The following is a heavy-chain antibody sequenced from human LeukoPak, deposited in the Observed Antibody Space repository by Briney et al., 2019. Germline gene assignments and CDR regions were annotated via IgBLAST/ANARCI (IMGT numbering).Heavy chain of an antibody. CDR3: ARDANGYNFYDY. Sequence: SETLSLTCTISGGSISSYYWNWIRQPAGKGLEWIGRIYSIGSTNYNPSLKSRVTMSVDTSKNQFSLKLSSVTAADTAVYYCARDANGYNFYDYWGQGTLVTVSS. V-gene: IGHV4-4*07. CDR1: GGSISSYY. CDR2: IYSIGST. D-gene: IGHD5-24*01. J-gene: IGHJ4*02.